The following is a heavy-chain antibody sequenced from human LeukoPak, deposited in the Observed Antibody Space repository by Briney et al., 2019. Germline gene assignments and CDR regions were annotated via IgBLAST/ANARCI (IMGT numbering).Heavy chain of an antibody. V-gene: IGHV4-59*08. CDR2: IYLTGST. J-gene: IGHJ4*02. Sequence: KSSETLSLTCTVSGVSISPYYWSWLRQPPGKTLEWIGYIYLTGSTNYNPSLSSRLTTSLHTSKNQFSLNLSSVTAADTAVYYCARHLPVAGYPYFDYWGQGALVTVSS. CDR3: ARHLPVAGYPYFDY. CDR1: GVSISPYY. D-gene: IGHD6-19*01.